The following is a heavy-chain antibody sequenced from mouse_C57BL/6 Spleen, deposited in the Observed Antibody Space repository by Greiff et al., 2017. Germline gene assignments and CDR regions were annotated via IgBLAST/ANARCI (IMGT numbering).Heavy chain of an antibody. Sequence: VQLQQSGAELVRPGASVKLSCTASGFNIKDYYMHWVKQRPEQGLEWIGRIDPEDGDTEYAPKFQGKATMTADTSSNTAYLQLSSLTSEDTAVYYCTTYLLLRNYFDYWGQGTTLTVSS. V-gene: IGHV14-1*01. CDR3: TTYLLLRNYFDY. CDR1: GFNIKDYY. CDR2: IDPEDGDT. J-gene: IGHJ2*01. D-gene: IGHD1-1*01.